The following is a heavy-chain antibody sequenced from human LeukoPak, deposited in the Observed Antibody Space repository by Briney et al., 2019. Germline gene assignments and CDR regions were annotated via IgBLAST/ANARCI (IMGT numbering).Heavy chain of an antibody. V-gene: IGHV4-59*01. CDR1: GGSISSYY. J-gene: IGHJ3*02. Sequence: SETLSLTCTVSGGSISSYYWSSIRQPPGKGLEWIGYIYYSGSTNYNPSLKSRVTISVDTSKNQFSLKLSSVTAADTAVYYCARDSRLVVVTASDAFDIWGQGTMVTVSS. CDR2: IYYSGST. D-gene: IGHD2-21*02. CDR3: ARDSRLVVVTASDAFDI.